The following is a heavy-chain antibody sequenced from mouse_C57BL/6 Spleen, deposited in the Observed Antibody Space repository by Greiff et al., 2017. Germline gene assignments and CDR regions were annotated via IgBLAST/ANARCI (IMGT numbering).Heavy chain of an antibody. D-gene: IGHD2-5*01. Sequence: QVQLQQSGAELARPGASVKMSCKASGYTFTSYTMHWLKQRPGQGLEWIGYINPSSGYTKYNQKFKDKATLTADKSSSTAYMQLSSLTSEDSAVYYCARGNSKAYAMDYWGQGTSVTVSS. J-gene: IGHJ4*01. CDR3: ARGNSKAYAMDY. CDR2: INPSSGYT. V-gene: IGHV1-4*01. CDR1: GYTFTSYT.